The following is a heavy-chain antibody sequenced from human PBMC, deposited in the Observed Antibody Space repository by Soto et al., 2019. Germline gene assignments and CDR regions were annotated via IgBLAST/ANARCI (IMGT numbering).Heavy chain of an antibody. CDR1: GYSFTSYW. D-gene: IGHD3-10*01. V-gene: IGHV5-51*01. Sequence: PGESLKISCKGSGYSFTSYWIGWVRQMPGKGLEWMGIIYPGDSDTRYSPSFQGQVTISADKSISTAYLQWSSLKASDTAMYYCARQVRRRDNYSYYYMDVWGKGTTVTVSS. CDR2: IYPGDSDT. J-gene: IGHJ6*03. CDR3: ARQVRRRDNYSYYYMDV.